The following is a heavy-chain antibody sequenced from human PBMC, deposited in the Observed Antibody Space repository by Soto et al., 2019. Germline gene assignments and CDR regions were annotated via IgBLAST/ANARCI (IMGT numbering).Heavy chain of an antibody. Sequence: QVQLVQSGAEVKKPGSSVKVSCKASGGTFSSYTISWVRQAPGQGLEWMGRIIPILGIANYAQKFQGRVTITADKSTSTAYMELSSLRSEDTAVYYCARDPSVAVACDTGDYWGQGTLVTVSS. CDR2: IIPILGIA. CDR1: GGTFSSYT. D-gene: IGHD6-19*01. V-gene: IGHV1-69*08. CDR3: ARDPSVAVACDTGDY. J-gene: IGHJ4*02.